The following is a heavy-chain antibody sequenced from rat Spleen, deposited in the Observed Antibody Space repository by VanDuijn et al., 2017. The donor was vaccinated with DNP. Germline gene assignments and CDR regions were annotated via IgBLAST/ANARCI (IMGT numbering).Heavy chain of an antibody. CDR1: GFSLTNYH. J-gene: IGHJ4*01. CDR3: ARCGYEGHYYVMDA. V-gene: IGHV2-27*01. D-gene: IGHD1-12*01. CDR2: IQSGGNR. Sequence: QVQLKESGPGLVQPSQTLSLTCTVSGFSLTNYHVYWVRQSPGKGLEWMGRIQSGGNRDYNSALKSRLSISRDTSKSQVFLKMNSVQTEDTATYYCARCGYEGHYYVMDAWGQGTSVTVSS.